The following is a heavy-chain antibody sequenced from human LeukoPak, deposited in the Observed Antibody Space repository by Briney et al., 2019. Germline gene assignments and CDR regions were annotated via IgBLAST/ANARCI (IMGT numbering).Heavy chain of an antibody. CDR3: ARGGRYSFDY. Sequence: SQTLSVTCAISGDSVSSSSAAWNWIRQSPSRGLEWLGSTYYRYKWYNDYALSVIGRISVNPDTPENQFSLQLNSVTPEDTAVYYCARGGRYSFDYWGQGTLVTVSS. CDR1: GDSVSSSSAA. J-gene: IGHJ4*02. V-gene: IGHV6-1*01. D-gene: IGHD1-26*01. CDR2: TYYRYKWYN.